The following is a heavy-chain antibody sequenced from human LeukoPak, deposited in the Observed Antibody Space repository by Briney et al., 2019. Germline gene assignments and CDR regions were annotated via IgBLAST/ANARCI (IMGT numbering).Heavy chain of an antibody. D-gene: IGHD5-24*01. CDR3: ARGEMRQYYFDY. CDR2: IYYSGST. Sequence: SETLSLTCTVSGGSISSGGYYWSWIRLHPGKGLEWSGYIYYSGSTYYNPSLKSRVTISVDTSKNQFSLKLSSVTAADTAVYYCARGEMRQYYFDYWSQGTLVTVSS. V-gene: IGHV4-31*03. J-gene: IGHJ4*02. CDR1: GGSISSGGYY.